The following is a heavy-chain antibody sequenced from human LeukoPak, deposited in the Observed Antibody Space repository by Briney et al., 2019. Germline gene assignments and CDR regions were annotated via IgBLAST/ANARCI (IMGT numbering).Heavy chain of an antibody. V-gene: IGHV1-18*01. Sequence: GESLQISCKGSGYTFTSYGISWVRQAPGQGLEWMGWISAYNGNTNYAQKLQGRVTMTTDTSTSTAYMELRSLRSDDTAVYYCARDPAFRIFGVVITEPYYYYGMDVWGQGATVTVSS. D-gene: IGHD3-3*01. CDR3: ARDPAFRIFGVVITEPYYYYGMDV. J-gene: IGHJ6*02. CDR1: GYTFTSYG. CDR2: ISAYNGNT.